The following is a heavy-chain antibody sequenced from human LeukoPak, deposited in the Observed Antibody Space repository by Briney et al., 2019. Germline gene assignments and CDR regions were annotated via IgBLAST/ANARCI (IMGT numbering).Heavy chain of an antibody. CDR3: ARDLWYYYGSGSYSRGNAFDI. V-gene: IGHV4-59*01. J-gene: IGHJ3*02. CDR2: IYYSGST. Sequence: SETLSHTCTVSGGSISSYYWSWIRQPPGKGLEWIGYIYYSGSTNYNPSLKSRVTISVDTSKNQFSLKLSSVTAADTAVYYCARDLWYYYGSGSYSRGNAFDIWGQGTMVTVSS. D-gene: IGHD3-10*01. CDR1: GGSISSYY.